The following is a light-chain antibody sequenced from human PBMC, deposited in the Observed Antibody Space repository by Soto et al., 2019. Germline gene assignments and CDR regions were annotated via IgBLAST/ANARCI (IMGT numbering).Light chain of an antibody. CDR1: QSVSSN. CDR2: GAS. V-gene: IGKV3-15*01. J-gene: IGKJ5*01. Sequence: EIVMTQSPATLSVSPGERATLSCRASQSVSSNLAWYQQKPGQAPRLLIYGASTRATGIPARFSGSGSGTDFTLTISSLQSEDFAVYYCQQYNNWLPITFGQGTRLEIK. CDR3: QQYNNWLPIT.